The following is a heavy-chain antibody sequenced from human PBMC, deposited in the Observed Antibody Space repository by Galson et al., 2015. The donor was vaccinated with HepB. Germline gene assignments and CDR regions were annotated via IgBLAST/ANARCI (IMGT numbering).Heavy chain of an antibody. J-gene: IGHJ4*02. Sequence: LRLSCAASGFTVITNYVGWVRQAPGKGLEWVSIIYSGGSTYYADSVKGRFTISRDNSKNTLYLQMNSLRAEDTAVYYCARLGALYSSSWFGDWGQGTLVTVSS. D-gene: IGHD6-13*01. CDR1: GFTVITNY. CDR2: IYSGGST. V-gene: IGHV3-66*02. CDR3: ARLGALYSSSWFGD.